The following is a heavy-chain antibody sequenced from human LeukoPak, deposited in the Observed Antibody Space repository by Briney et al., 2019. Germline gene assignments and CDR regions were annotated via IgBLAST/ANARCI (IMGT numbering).Heavy chain of an antibody. CDR1: GFTFDDYA. D-gene: IGHD6-25*01. CDR3: AREWGNIAAYDY. V-gene: IGHV3-48*01. Sequence: GGSLRLSCAASGFTFDDYAMHWVRQAPGKGLEWVSYISSSSSTIYYAGSVKGRFTISRDNAQNSLYLQMNSLRAEDTAVYYCAREWGNIAAYDYWGQGTLVTVSS. J-gene: IGHJ4*02. CDR2: ISSSSSTI.